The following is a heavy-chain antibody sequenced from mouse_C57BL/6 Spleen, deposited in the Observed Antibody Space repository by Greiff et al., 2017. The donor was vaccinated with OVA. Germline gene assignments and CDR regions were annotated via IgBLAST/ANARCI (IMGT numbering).Heavy chain of an antibody. V-gene: IGHV5-6*02. CDR2: ISSGGSYT. CDR1: GFTFSSYG. J-gene: IGHJ2*01. Sequence: DVKLVESGGDLVKPGGSLKLSCAASGFTFSSYGMSWVRQTPDKRLEWVATISSGGSYTYYPDSVKGRFTISRDNAKNTLYLQRSSLKSEDKAMYYCARHEGFDGYYSFDYWGKGTTLTVSS. D-gene: IGHD2-3*01. CDR3: ARHEGFDGYYSFDY.